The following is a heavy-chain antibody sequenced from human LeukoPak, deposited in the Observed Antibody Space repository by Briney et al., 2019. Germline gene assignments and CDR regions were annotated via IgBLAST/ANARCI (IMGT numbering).Heavy chain of an antibody. Sequence: GGSLRLSCSVSGFTFSTYVMHWVRQAPGKGLEWVSSISSSSSYIYYADSVKGRFTISRDNAKNSLYLQMNSLRAEDTAVYYCARVVPCSGGSCYLGPYFDYWGQGTLVTVSS. J-gene: IGHJ4*02. CDR3: ARVVPCSGGSCYLGPYFDY. CDR1: GFTFSTYV. V-gene: IGHV3-21*01. CDR2: ISSSSSYI. D-gene: IGHD2-15*01.